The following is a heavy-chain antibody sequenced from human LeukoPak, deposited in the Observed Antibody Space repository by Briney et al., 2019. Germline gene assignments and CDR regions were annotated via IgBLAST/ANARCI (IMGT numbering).Heavy chain of an antibody. CDR1: GYSISSGYY. CDR2: IYHSGST. J-gene: IGHJ5*02. D-gene: IGHD3-10*01. Sequence: SETLSLTCAVSGYSISSGYYWGWIRQPPGKGLEWIGIIYHSGSTYYNPSLKSRVTISVDTSKNQFSLKLSSVTAADTAVYYCARVSLLWFGESQRWFDPWGQGTLVTVSS. CDR3: ARVSLLWFGESQRWFDP. V-gene: IGHV4-38-2*01.